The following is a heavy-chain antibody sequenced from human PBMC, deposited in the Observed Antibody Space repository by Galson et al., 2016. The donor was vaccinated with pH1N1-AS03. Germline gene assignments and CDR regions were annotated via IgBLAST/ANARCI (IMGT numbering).Heavy chain of an antibody. V-gene: IGHV4-61*08. CDR1: GDSISSGVYS. D-gene: IGHD2-15*01. CDR3: ATLSRYSCSGGTCYSEGFDY. J-gene: IGHJ4*02. Sequence: LSLTCAVSGDSISSGVYSWSWIRQPPGQGLEWIGYFSSSGNTNYNPSLKSRVSISVDTSKNQFSLKLSSVTAADTAVYYCATLSRYSCSGGTCYSEGFDYWGQGTLVTVSS. CDR2: FSSSGNT.